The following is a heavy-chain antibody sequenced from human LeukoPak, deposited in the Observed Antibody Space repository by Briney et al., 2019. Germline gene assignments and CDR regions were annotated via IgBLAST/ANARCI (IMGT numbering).Heavy chain of an antibody. Sequence: ASVKVSCKASGYTFTGYYMHWVRQAPGQGLEWMGWINPNSGGTNYAQRFQGRVTMTTDTSTSTAYMELRSLRSDDTAVYYCARDGRSGEMATTPFDYWGQGTLVTVSS. V-gene: IGHV1-2*02. CDR1: GYTFTGYY. CDR3: ARDGRSGEMATTPFDY. J-gene: IGHJ4*02. CDR2: INPNSGGT. D-gene: IGHD5-24*01.